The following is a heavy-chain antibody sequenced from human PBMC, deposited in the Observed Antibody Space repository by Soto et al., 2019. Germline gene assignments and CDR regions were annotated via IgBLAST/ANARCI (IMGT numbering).Heavy chain of an antibody. V-gene: IGHV5-51*01. CDR1: GYSFTSYW. Sequence: PGESLKISCKGSGYSFTSYWIGWVRQMPGKGLEWMGIIYPGDSDTRYSPSFQGQVTISADKSISTAYLQWSSLKASDTAMYYCARRSYCTNGVCYYAFDIWGQGTMVTVS. CDR2: IYPGDSDT. D-gene: IGHD2-8*01. J-gene: IGHJ3*02. CDR3: ARRSYCTNGVCYYAFDI.